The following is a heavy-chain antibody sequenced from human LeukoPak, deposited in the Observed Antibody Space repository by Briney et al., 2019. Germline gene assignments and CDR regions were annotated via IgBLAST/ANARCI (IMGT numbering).Heavy chain of an antibody. J-gene: IGHJ5*02. CDR1: GFTFTNYN. Sequence: PGGSLRLSCAASGFTFTNYNMNWVRQAPGKELEWVSGISDRGSTTYYADSVKGRFTISRDNSKNTLYLQMNSLRAEDTAVYYCAKEGFALGLFDPWGQGTLVTVSS. CDR3: AKEGFALGLFDP. CDR2: ISDRGSTT. D-gene: IGHD2-21*01. V-gene: IGHV3-23*01.